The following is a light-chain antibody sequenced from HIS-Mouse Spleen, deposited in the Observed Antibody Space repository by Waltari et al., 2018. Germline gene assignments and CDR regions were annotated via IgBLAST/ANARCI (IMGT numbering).Light chain of an antibody. Sequence: SSELTQDPAVSVALGQTVRITCPGDSLLSHYASLFHQKPGQAPVLVISGKNNRPSGIPDRFSGSSSGNTASLTITGAQAEDEADYYCNSRDSSGNRVVFGGGTKLTVL. V-gene: IGLV3-19*01. CDR1: SLLSHY. CDR2: GKN. CDR3: NSRDSSGNRVV. J-gene: IGLJ2*01.